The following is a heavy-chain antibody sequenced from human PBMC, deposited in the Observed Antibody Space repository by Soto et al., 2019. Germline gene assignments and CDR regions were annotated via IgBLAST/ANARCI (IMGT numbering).Heavy chain of an antibody. Sequence: GGSLRLSCAASGFTFSSYAMSWVRQAPGKGLEWVSAISGSGGSTYYADSVKGRFTISRDNSKNTLYLQMNSLRAEDTAVYYCAKDSYYYDSSGYSADDAFDIWGQGTMVTVSS. J-gene: IGHJ3*02. CDR1: GFTFSSYA. V-gene: IGHV3-23*01. CDR2: ISGSGGST. CDR3: AKDSYYYDSSGYSADDAFDI. D-gene: IGHD3-22*01.